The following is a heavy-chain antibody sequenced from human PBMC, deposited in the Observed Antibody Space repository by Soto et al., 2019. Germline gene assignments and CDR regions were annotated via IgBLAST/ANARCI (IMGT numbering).Heavy chain of an antibody. Sequence: VSVKVSCKASGYTFTSYGISWVRQAPGQGLEWMGWISAYNGNTNYAQKLQGRVTMTTDTSTSTAYMELRSLRSDDTAVYYCAREPEAGYYYNSSSYNWFDPWGQGTLVTVSS. CDR2: ISAYNGNT. J-gene: IGHJ5*02. D-gene: IGHD3-22*01. CDR1: GYTFTSYG. V-gene: IGHV1-18*01. CDR3: AREPEAGYYYNSSSYNWFDP.